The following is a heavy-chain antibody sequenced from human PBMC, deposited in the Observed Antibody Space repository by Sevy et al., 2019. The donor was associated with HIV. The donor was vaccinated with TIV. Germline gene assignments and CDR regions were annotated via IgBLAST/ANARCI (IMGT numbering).Heavy chain of an antibody. Sequence: SETLSLTCTVSGGSISSSSYYWGWIRQPPGKGLEWIGSIYYSGSTYYNPSLKSRVTISVDTSKNQFSLKLSSVTAADTAVYYCARWISAAAIEQGDYFDYWGQGTLVTVSS. J-gene: IGHJ4*02. V-gene: IGHV4-39*01. D-gene: IGHD6-13*01. CDR2: IYYSGST. CDR1: GGSISSSSYY. CDR3: ARWISAAAIEQGDYFDY.